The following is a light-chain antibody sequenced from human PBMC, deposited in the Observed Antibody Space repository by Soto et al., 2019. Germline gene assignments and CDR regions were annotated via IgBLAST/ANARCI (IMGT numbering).Light chain of an antibody. Sequence: DIQMTQSPSSLSASVGDRVTITCRASQGISNYFAWYQQKPGQVPKLLLYVASTLQSGFPSRVSGRGSGTDFSLSISSLQPEDVATYYCQNYTRAPLTFGQGTRLEIK. V-gene: IGKV1-27*01. J-gene: IGKJ5*01. CDR2: VAS. CDR1: QGISNY. CDR3: QNYTRAPLT.